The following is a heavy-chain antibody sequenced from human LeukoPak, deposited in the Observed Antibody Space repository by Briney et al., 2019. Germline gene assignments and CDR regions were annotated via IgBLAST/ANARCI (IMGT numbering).Heavy chain of an antibody. D-gene: IGHD5-24*01. J-gene: IGHJ4*02. Sequence: SETLSLTCGVYGGSFSGYYWSWIRPPPGKGLEWIGEINPRGSTNYNPSLKSRVTLSADTSKNQFSLTLNSVTAADTAVYYCARRRLGYYFDYWGQGTLATVSS. CDR2: INPRGST. CDR1: GGSFSGYY. CDR3: ARRRLGYYFDY. V-gene: IGHV4-34*01.